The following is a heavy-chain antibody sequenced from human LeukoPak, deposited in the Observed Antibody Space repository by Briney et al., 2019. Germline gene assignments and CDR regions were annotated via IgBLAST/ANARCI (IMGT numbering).Heavy chain of an antibody. V-gene: IGHV6-1*01. Sequence: SQTLSHTCANSGDSVSTNRPAWNWIRQSPSRGLEWLGRTYYRSKWYNDYGVSVKSRITIYPDTSKNQFSLQLNSMTPEDTAVYYCARGGIGYCSSTSCSFDSWGQGTLVTVSS. CDR1: GDSVSTNRPA. D-gene: IGHD2-2*01. CDR3: ARGGIGYCSSTSCSFDS. CDR2: TYYRSKWYN. J-gene: IGHJ4*02.